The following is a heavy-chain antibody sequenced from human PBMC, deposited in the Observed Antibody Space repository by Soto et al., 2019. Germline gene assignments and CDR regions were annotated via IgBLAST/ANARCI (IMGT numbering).Heavy chain of an antibody. CDR1: GGSISSSNW. Sequence: QVQLQESGPGLVKPSGTLSLTCAVSGGSISSSNWWSWVRQPPGKGLEWIGEIYHSGSTNYNPSLKSRVTISVDKSKNQFSLKLSSVTVADTAVYYCARNLGYCSGGSCYPYYYYYGMDVWGQGTTVTVSS. V-gene: IGHV4-4*02. J-gene: IGHJ6*02. CDR2: IYHSGST. CDR3: ARNLGYCSGGSCYPYYYYYGMDV. D-gene: IGHD2-15*01.